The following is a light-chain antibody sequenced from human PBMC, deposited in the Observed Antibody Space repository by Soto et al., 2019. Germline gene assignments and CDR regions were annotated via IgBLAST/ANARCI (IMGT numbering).Light chain of an antibody. CDR1: QSISSN. J-gene: IGKJ3*01. Sequence: EIGMTQSPATLSVSPWERATLSCRASQSISSNLAWYQQKPGQAPSLLIYGASTRATGIPATFSGSGSGTEFTLTISSLQSEDFAVYYCQQYNNWPFTFGPGIKVDIK. V-gene: IGKV3-15*01. CDR2: GAS. CDR3: QQYNNWPFT.